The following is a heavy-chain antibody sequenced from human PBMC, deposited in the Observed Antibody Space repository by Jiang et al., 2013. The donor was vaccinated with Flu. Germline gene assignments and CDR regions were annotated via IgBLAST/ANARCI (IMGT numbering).Heavy chain of an antibody. Sequence: GSGLVKPSETLSLTCSVSGDSISRYYWTWIRQSPDKGLEWIGYIFYNGGTKYNPSLESRVTISRDTSKNQFSLSLISVTAADSAMYFCARSRYGSSWDYWGQGILVTVSS. J-gene: IGHJ4*02. D-gene: IGHD6-13*01. CDR3: ARSRYGSSWDY. V-gene: IGHV4-59*01. CDR2: IFYNGGT. CDR1: GDSISRYY.